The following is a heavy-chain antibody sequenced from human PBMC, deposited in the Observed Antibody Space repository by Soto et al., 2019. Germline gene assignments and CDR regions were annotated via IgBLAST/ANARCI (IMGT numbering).Heavy chain of an antibody. V-gene: IGHV3-23*01. J-gene: IGHJ5*02. CDR2: ISGSGGST. Sequence: LRLSCAASGFTFSSYAMSWVRQAPGKGLEWVSAISGSGGSTYYADSVKGRFTISRDNSKNTLYLQMNSLRAEDTAVYYCAKDRTVKNYYGSGSYYPWGQGTLVTVSS. CDR1: GFTFSSYA. CDR3: AKDRTVKNYYGSGSYYP. D-gene: IGHD3-10*01.